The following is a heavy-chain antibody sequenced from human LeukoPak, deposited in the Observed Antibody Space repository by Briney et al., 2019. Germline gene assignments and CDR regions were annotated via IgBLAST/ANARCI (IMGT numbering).Heavy chain of an antibody. CDR1: RGTSSSYA. Sequence: SVKVSSKASRGTSSSYAISSVPQAPRQGLEWMGGILPIFGTANSAQKLQGRVTITPDESTSTAYMELSSVRSEDTAVYYCARRVRELRYFDWLFSWGQGTLATVSS. J-gene: IGHJ4*02. CDR2: ILPIFGTA. D-gene: IGHD3-9*01. V-gene: IGHV1-69*13. CDR3: ARRVRELRYFDWLFS.